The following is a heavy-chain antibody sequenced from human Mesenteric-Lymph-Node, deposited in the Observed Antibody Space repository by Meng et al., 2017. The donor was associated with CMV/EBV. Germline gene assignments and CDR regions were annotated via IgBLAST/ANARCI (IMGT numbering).Heavy chain of an antibody. CDR3: ARQGHGSAPFDY. CDR2: IYYSGGT. Sequence: LTCTVSGGSIYSYYWSWIRQPPGKGLEWLGYIYYSGGTKYSPSLGSRLTMSVDTSKNQFSLRLSSVTAADTAMYYCARQGHGSAPFDYWGQGTLVTVSS. D-gene: IGHD6-19*01. J-gene: IGHJ4*02. CDR1: GGSIYSYY. V-gene: IGHV4-59*08.